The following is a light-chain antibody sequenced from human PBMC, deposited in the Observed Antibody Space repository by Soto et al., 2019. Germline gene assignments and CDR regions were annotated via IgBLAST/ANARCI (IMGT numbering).Light chain of an antibody. V-gene: IGKV3-11*01. CDR2: AAS. CDR1: QRVSSY. CDR3: QKYNNWPRT. Sequence: EIGLKHSPATLSLAAGERVTLSCMASQRVSSYLAWYQQKPGQPPRLLIYAASNRATGIPDRFSGSGSGTDFTLTITRLEPEDFAAYYCQKYNNWPRTFGQGTKVDIK. J-gene: IGKJ1*01.